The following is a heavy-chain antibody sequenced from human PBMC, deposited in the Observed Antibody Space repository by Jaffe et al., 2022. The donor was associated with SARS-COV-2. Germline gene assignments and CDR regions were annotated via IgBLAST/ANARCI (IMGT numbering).Heavy chain of an antibody. Sequence: QVQLVESGGGVVQPGRSLRLSCAASGVSFSSYAMHWVRQAPGKGLEWVALISYDGTNKYYADSVKGRFTISRDNSKNTLYLQMLSLRTEDTAVYYCARDRGYGSGSYRQLEYWGQGTLVTVSS. CDR3: ARDRGYGSGSYRQLEY. CDR2: ISYDGTNK. V-gene: IGHV3-30*04. J-gene: IGHJ4*02. CDR1: GVSFSSYA. D-gene: IGHD3-10*01.